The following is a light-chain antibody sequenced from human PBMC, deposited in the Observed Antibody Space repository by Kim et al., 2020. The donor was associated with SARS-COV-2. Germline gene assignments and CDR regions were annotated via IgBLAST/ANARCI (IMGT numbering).Light chain of an antibody. CDR2: DAS. J-gene: IGKJ5*01. CDR3: QLFKNDPHVT. Sequence: AIQLTQSPSSLSASVGDRVTITCRASQGISIALAWYQQKPGRAPRLLIYDASSLEDGVPSRFSGSGSDTDFTLTISSLQPEDFGTYYCQLFKNDPHVTFALGTRLGIK. CDR1: QGISIA. V-gene: IGKV1D-13*01.